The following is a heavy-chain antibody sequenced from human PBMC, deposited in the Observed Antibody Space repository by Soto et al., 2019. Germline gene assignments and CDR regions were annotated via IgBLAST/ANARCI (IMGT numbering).Heavy chain of an antibody. V-gene: IGHV3-74*01. D-gene: IGHD2-2*01. Sequence: EVQLVESGGGLVQPGGSLRLSCAASGFTFSNYWMHWVRQAPGKGLVWVSRINSDGTYASYADSVKGRFTISRDNAKNTLYLQMNSLRADDTAVYHCARALYCSGISCLRTYNWFDPWGQGTLVTVSS. CDR1: GFTFSNYW. CDR3: ARALYCSGISCLRTYNWFDP. CDR2: INSDGTYA. J-gene: IGHJ5*02.